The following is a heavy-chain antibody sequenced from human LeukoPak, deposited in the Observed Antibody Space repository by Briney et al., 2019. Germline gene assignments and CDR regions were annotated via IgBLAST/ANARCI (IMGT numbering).Heavy chain of an antibody. V-gene: IGHV3-7*03. D-gene: IGHD3-22*01. J-gene: IGHJ5*02. Sequence: PGGSLRLSCAASGFTFSSYWMSWVRQAPGKGLEWVANIKQDGSENFYVDSVKGRFTVSRDNSKNTLYLQMNSLRAHDTAVYYCAQDDRAHPLRPNWFDPWGQGTLVTVSS. CDR1: GFTFSSYW. CDR2: IKQDGSEN. CDR3: AQDDRAHPLRPNWFDP.